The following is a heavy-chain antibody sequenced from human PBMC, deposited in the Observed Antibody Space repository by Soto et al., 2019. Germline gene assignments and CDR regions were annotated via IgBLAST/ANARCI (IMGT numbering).Heavy chain of an antibody. Sequence: EVHLVESGGGLVQPGGSLRLSCVVSGFPLSGYWMHWVRQAPGKGLECVANIKQDSSQADYVDSVQGRFTISRDNAKNSIYLQMNRLRAEDTAVYYCVGSNIYPLWGQGTQVTVPS. CDR2: IKQDSSQA. D-gene: IGHD3-10*01. V-gene: IGHV3-7*01. CDR3: VGSNIYPL. CDR1: GFPLSGYW. J-gene: IGHJ4*02.